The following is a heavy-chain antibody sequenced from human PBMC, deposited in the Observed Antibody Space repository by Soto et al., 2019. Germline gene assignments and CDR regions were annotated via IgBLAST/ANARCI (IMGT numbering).Heavy chain of an antibody. V-gene: IGHV2-5*02. D-gene: IGHD4-17*01. CDR3: AQRTTTLTWWFDP. Sequence: QITLKESGPTLVKPTQTLTLTCTFSGFSLTTSGVGVGWIRQPPGKALEWLALIYWDDDKRYSPSLKSRLTITXEXXKNQMVRTMTNMDPADTATYFCAQRTTTLTWWFDPWGQRTRVTASS. CDR1: GFSLTTSGVG. CDR2: IYWDDDK. J-gene: IGHJ5*02.